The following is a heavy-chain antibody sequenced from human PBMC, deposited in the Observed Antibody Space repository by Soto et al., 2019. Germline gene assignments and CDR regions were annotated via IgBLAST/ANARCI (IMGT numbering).Heavy chain of an antibody. J-gene: IGHJ6*02. Sequence: QVQLVQSGAELRKPGSSVKVSCKASGGTFSDFTINWVRQAPGQRLEWMGGIIPIFDTVNYAEKFQGRVTLTADESTSTAFMEVSSLRSEETAVYYCARNGTLTGYSYGMDVWGQGTMVTVSS. CDR3: ARNGTLTGYSYGMDV. D-gene: IGHD1-1*01. V-gene: IGHV1-69*01. CDR1: GGTFSDFT. CDR2: IIPIFDTV.